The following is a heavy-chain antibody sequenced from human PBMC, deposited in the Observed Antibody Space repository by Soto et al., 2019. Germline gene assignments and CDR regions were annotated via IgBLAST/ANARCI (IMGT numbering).Heavy chain of an antibody. J-gene: IGHJ5*02. V-gene: IGHV1-3*01. Sequence: ASVKVSCKASGYTFTSYAMHWVRQAPGQRLEWMGWINAGNGNTKYSQKFQGRVTITRDTSASTAYMELSSLRSEDTAVYYCARASYGYNWFDPWGQGALVTVSS. D-gene: IGHD4-17*01. CDR3: ARASYGYNWFDP. CDR1: GYTFTSYA. CDR2: INAGNGNT.